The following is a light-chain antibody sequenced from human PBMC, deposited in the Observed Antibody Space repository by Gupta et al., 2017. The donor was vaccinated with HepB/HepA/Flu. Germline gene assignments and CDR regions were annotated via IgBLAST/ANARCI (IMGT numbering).Light chain of an antibody. Sequence: DIQLTQTPSTLSASVGDRVTITCRTSQGLSAWLAWYQQKPGQAPKFLCYRSSSLQSGVPSRFSGSISGTHFTLTITNLQPDDFATYYCQQYNPHPRTFGGGTKVEIK. CDR3: QQYNPHPRT. CDR2: RSS. V-gene: IGKV1-5*01. CDR1: QGLSAW. J-gene: IGKJ4*01.